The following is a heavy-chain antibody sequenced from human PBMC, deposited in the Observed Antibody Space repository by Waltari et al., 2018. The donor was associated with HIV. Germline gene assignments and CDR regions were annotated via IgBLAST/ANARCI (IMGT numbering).Heavy chain of an antibody. CDR2: IHYSGNT. V-gene: IGHV4-39*01. D-gene: IGHD2-2*01. J-gene: IGHJ4*02. CDR3: ARHSGIDCSSTSCFKRPFDY. Sequence: QLQLQQSGPGLVKPSETLSLTCTVSGGSISSSRSSCGCIRQPPGKGLEWIGSIHYSGNTFYNSSLKSRVAISIDTSKNQFSLTLSSVTAADTAVYFCARHSGIDCSSTSCFKRPFDYWGQGSLVTVSS. CDR1: GGSISSSRSS.